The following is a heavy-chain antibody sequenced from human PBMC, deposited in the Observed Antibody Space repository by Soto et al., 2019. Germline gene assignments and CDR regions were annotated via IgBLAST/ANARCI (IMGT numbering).Heavy chain of an antibody. Sequence: QVQLVESGGGVVQPGRSLRLSCAASGFTFSSYAMHWVRQAPGKGLEWVAVISYDGSNKYYADSVKGRFTISRDNSKNMLYLQMNSLRAEDTAVYYCARDIVSDSSGWYSWGQGTLVTVSS. D-gene: IGHD6-19*01. CDR2: ISYDGSNK. CDR3: ARDIVSDSSGWYS. J-gene: IGHJ4*02. V-gene: IGHV3-30-3*01. CDR1: GFTFSSYA.